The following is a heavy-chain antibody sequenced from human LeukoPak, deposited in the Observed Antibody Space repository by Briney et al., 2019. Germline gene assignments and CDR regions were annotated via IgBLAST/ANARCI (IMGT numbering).Heavy chain of an antibody. CDR1: GFTVSSNY. Sequence: GGSLRLSCAASGFTVSSNYMSWVRQAPGKGLEWVSVIYSGGSTYYADSVKGRFTISRDNSKNKLYLQMNSLRAEDTAVYYCARIDGNYDFWSGYLSHYYYYMDVWGKGTTVTVSS. D-gene: IGHD3-3*01. CDR3: ARIDGNYDFWSGYLSHYYYYMDV. V-gene: IGHV3-66*02. CDR2: IYSGGST. J-gene: IGHJ6*03.